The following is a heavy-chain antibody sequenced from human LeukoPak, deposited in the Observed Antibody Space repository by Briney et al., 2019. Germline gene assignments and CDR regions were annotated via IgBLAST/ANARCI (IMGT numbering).Heavy chain of an antibody. V-gene: IGHV1-18*01. CDR2: ISAYNGDT. CDR3: AFRGVIPNYFDY. CDR1: GYTFKTYS. D-gene: IGHD3-10*01. Sequence: ASVKVSCKASGYTFKTYSFTWVRQAPGQGLEWMGRISAYNGDTNYAQKFQGRAALTADTLTRTGYMELTSLRSDDTAVYYCAFRGVIPNYFDYWGQGSLVTVSS. J-gene: IGHJ4*02.